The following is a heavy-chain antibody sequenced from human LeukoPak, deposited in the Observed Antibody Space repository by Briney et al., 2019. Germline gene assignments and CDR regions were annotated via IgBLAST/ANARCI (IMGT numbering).Heavy chain of an antibody. CDR2: IYYSGST. Sequence: SETLSLTCTVSGGSIRSSTDYWGWIRQPPGKELEWIGSIYYSGSTYYNPSLKSRVTISVDTSKNQFSLKLSSVTAADTAVYYCARDPKAGYMDVWGKGTTVTISS. J-gene: IGHJ6*03. CDR3: ARDPKAGYMDV. V-gene: IGHV4-39*07. D-gene: IGHD3-10*01. CDR1: GGSIRSSTDY.